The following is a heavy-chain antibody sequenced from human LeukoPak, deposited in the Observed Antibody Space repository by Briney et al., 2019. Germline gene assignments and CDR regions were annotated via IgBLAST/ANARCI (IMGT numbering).Heavy chain of an antibody. Sequence: GGSLRLSCAASGFTFSYYWMSWVRQAPGKGLEWVAHINQDESQEYSVDSVKGRFTISRDNAENSLYLQMDSLRAEDTAVYYCARWYTSGWTDYFDYWGQGTLVTVSS. CDR2: INQDESQE. J-gene: IGHJ4*02. CDR3: ARWYTSGWTDYFDY. CDR1: GFTFSYYW. V-gene: IGHV3-7*01. D-gene: IGHD6-19*01.